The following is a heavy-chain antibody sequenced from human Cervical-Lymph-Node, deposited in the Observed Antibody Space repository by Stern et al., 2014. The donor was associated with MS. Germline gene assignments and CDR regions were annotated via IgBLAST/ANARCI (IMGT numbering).Heavy chain of an antibody. CDR1: GYSFTSHW. CDR2: ILPGDANT. J-gene: IGHJ6*02. D-gene: IGHD3-3*01. CDR3: ARRDFWSGYGPFYGKDV. Sequence: VKLVESGAEVKKPGESLKISCKGSGYSFTSHWIGWVRQLSGKGLEWMGIILPGDANTRNSPSYQGQVPISAAKPTRAAYLQWSSLKASDTAMYYCARRDFWSGYGPFYGKDVWGQGTTVTVSS. V-gene: IGHV5-51*01.